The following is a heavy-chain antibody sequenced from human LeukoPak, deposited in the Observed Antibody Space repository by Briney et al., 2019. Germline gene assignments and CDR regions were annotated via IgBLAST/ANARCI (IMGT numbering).Heavy chain of an antibody. CDR2: INHSGST. D-gene: IGHD2-8*02. Sequence: NPSETLSLTCAVYGGSFSGYYWSWIRQPPGKGLEWTGEINHSGSTNYSPSLKSRVTISVDTSKNQFSLKLSSVTAADTAVYYCARGRGLVGYYFDYWGQGTLVTVSS. J-gene: IGHJ4*02. V-gene: IGHV4-34*01. CDR3: ARGRGLVGYYFDY. CDR1: GGSFSGYY.